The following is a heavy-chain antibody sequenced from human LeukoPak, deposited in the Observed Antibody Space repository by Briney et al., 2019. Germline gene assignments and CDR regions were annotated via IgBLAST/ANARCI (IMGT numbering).Heavy chain of an antibody. D-gene: IGHD2-15*01. V-gene: IGHV1-18*01. CDR3: ARDPFEYCTGSICSFDY. Sequence: GASVKVSCKASGYTFTSDGISWVRDSPVQGLEWLAGISAYNGNTNYAQNLQGRVTLTTDTSTSTAYMELRSLRSDDTAVYYCARDPFEYCTGSICSFDYWGQGTLITVSS. CDR1: GYTFTSDG. J-gene: IGHJ4*02. CDR2: ISAYNGNT.